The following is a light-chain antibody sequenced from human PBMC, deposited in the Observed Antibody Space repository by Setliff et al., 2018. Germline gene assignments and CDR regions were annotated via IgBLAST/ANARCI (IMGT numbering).Light chain of an antibody. Sequence: QSALAQPASVSGSPGQSITISCTGTSSDVGDYKYVSWYQQLPGKAPKLIIFEVSNRPSGIPNRISGSKSGNTASLSISGLQAEDEADYYCSSYTSLSTRVFGTGTKVTVL. CDR3: SSYTSLSTRV. V-gene: IGLV2-14*01. CDR1: SSDVGDYKY. CDR2: EVS. J-gene: IGLJ1*01.